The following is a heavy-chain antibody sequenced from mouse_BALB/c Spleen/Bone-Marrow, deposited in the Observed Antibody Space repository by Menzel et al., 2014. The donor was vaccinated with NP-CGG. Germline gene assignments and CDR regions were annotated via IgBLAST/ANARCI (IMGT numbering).Heavy chain of an antibody. CDR1: GYTFSSYW. Sequence: VHLVESGAELMKPGASVKISCKATGYTFSSYWIEWVKQRPGHGLEWIGEILPGSGSTNYNEKFKGKATFTADTSSNTACMQLSSLTSEDSAGYYCARRGISWFAYWGQGTLVTVSA. CDR3: ARRGISWFAY. V-gene: IGHV1-9*01. CDR2: ILPGSGST. J-gene: IGHJ3*01.